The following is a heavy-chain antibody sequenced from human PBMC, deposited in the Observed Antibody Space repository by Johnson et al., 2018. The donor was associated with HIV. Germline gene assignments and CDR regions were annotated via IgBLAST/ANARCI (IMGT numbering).Heavy chain of an antibody. CDR3: ARAVGV. J-gene: IGHJ3*01. Sequence: EVQLVESGGVLVQPGGSLRLSCAASGFIFSNYWMHWVRQVPGRGLVWVARINSDGTATSYADPVKGRLTISRDNAKSTLYLEMNSLRADDMAVYYCARAVGVWGLGTMVTVSS. CDR1: GFIFSNYW. V-gene: IGHV3-74*02. CDR2: INSDGTAT.